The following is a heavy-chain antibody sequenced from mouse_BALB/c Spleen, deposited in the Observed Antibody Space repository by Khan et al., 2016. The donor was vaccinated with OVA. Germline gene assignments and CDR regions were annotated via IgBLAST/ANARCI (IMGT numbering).Heavy chain of an antibody. CDR3: AREGGRGVAMAY. CDR2: IYPGDDST. CDR1: GYTFTSYD. J-gene: IGHJ4*01. V-gene: IGHV1S56*01. Sequence: QVQLKESGPELVKPGALVKISCKASGYTFTSYDINWVMQRPGQGLEWIGWIYPGDDSTKYNEKFKDKATLTADKSSSTAYMQLSSLTSDNSAVYFCAREGGRGVAMAYWGQGTSVTVSS.